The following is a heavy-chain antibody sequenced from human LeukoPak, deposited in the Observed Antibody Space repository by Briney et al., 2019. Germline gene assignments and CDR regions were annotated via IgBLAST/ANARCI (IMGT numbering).Heavy chain of an antibody. V-gene: IGHV3-21*01. CDR2: ISGRSSHI. CDR3: GRAFPPLRTSSAGDL. CDR1: GFSFSDND. D-gene: IGHD3-16*01. J-gene: IGHJ1*01. Sequence: GGSLRLSCSASGFSFSDNDMNWVRQAPRRGLEWVSAISGRSSHIYYGESVKGRFTISRDNAKNSLYLQMDSLGVEDTAVYYCGRAFPPLRTSSAGDLWGQGTLVIVSS.